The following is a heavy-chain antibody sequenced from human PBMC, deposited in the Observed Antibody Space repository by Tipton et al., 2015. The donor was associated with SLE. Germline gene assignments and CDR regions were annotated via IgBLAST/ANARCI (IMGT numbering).Heavy chain of an antibody. D-gene: IGHD1-26*01. CDR3: ARGSPTSDWYFDL. V-gene: IGHV4-4*07. CDR2: RNTSRST. J-gene: IGHJ2*01. CDR1: GGSISSHY. Sequence: TLSLTCTVSGGSISSHYWSWIRQPAEKGLEWIGRRNTSRSTDYNPSLKSRVTMSVDTSKNQFSLKLSSVTAADTAVYYCARGSPTSDWYFDLWGRGTLVTVSS.